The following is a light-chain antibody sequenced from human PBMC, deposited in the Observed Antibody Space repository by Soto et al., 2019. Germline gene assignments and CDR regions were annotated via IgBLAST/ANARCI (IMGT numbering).Light chain of an antibody. Sequence: SSELTQPPSVSVSPGQTASIPCSGDKLGNKYVSWYQQKPGQSPVLVIHQDTKRPSGIPERFSGSNSGNTATLTISGTQAMDEADYYCQARHSSSTVFGGGTKVTVL. CDR2: QDT. CDR1: KLGNKY. CDR3: QARHSSSTV. J-gene: IGLJ2*01. V-gene: IGLV3-1*01.